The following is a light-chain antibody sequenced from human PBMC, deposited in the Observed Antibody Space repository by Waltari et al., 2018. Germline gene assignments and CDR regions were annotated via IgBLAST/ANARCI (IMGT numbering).Light chain of an antibody. Sequence: QSVLTQPPSVSGAPGQRVTISCTGSRTNIGAGYDVQWYQQLPGTAPHLIIYDTTNRPSGVPDRFSGSKSGASASLAITGLQPEDEADYFCQSYDSTLSVLYVFGTGTKVTVL. CDR1: RTNIGAGYD. J-gene: IGLJ1*01. V-gene: IGLV1-40*01. CDR2: DTT. CDR3: QSYDSTLSVLYV.